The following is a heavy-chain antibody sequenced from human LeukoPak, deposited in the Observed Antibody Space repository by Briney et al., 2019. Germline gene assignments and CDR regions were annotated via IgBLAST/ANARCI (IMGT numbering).Heavy chain of an antibody. CDR3: ARGVAYYYDTSGYYYGAFDI. CDR1: GGSISSSTYF. J-gene: IGHJ3*02. D-gene: IGHD3-22*01. V-gene: IGHV4-39*07. CDR2: IYYSGST. Sequence: SETLSLTCTVSGGSISSSTYFWGWIRQPPGKGLEWIGTIYYSGSTYYNPSLKSRVTISVDSSKNQFSLRLSSVTAADTAVYYCARGVAYYYDTSGYYYGAFDIWGQGTMVTVSS.